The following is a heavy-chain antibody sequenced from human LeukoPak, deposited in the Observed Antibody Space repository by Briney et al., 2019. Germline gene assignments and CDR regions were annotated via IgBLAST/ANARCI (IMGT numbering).Heavy chain of an antibody. V-gene: IGHV3-23*01. Sequence: GGSLRLSCAASGFTFSDYILDWVRQAPGKGLEWVSAVSGSGATTSYADSVKGQFIISRDNSRNTLYLQMNSLRAEDTAVYYCAKGLAAARYYFDYWGQGTLVTVSS. CDR2: VSGSGATT. CDR1: GFTFSDYI. CDR3: AKGLAAARYYFDY. D-gene: IGHD6-13*01. J-gene: IGHJ4*02.